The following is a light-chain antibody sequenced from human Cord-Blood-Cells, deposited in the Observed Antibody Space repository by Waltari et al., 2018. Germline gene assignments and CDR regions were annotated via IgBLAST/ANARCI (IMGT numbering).Light chain of an antibody. Sequence: AIRMTQPPSSFSASTGDSVTNTCRASQGISSYLAWYQQKPGKAPKLLIYAASTLQSGVPSRFSGSGSGTDFTLTISCLQSEDFATYYCQQYYSYPLTFGGGTKVEIK. CDR1: QGISSY. V-gene: IGKV1-8*01. CDR2: AAS. J-gene: IGKJ4*01. CDR3: QQYYSYPLT.